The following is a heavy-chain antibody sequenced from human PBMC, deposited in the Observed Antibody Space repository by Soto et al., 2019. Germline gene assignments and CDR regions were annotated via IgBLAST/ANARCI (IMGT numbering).Heavy chain of an antibody. CDR3: AKDPYYGSGSYPAYFDY. D-gene: IGHD3-10*01. V-gene: IGHV3-23*01. CDR2: ISGSGGST. CDR1: GFTFSSYA. Sequence: PGGSLRLSCAASGFTFSSYAMSWVRQAPGKGLEWVSAISGSGGSTYYADSVKGRFTISRDNSKNTLYLQMNSLRAEDTAVYYCAKDPYYGSGSYPAYFDYWGQGTLVTVSS. J-gene: IGHJ4*02.